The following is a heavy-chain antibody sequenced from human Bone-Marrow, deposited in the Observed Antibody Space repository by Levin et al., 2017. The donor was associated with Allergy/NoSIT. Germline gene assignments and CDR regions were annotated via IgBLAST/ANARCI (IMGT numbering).Heavy chain of an antibody. CDR3: ASHARVMSGTYYGGFDL. Sequence: SETLSLTCTVSGGSISTSSYYWGWVRQPPGKGLEWIGSIYYSGSTYYNPSLKSRVTISVDTSKNQFSLRLSSVTAADTAVYYCASHARVMSGTYYGGFDLWGQGTLVTVSS. D-gene: IGHD3-10*01. CDR1: GGSISTSSYY. CDR2: IYYSGST. V-gene: IGHV4-39*01. J-gene: IGHJ5*02.